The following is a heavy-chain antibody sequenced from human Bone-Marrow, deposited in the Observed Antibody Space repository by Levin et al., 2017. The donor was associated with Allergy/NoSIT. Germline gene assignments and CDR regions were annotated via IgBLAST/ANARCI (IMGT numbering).Heavy chain of an antibody. CDR1: GFIFSSYA. CDR3: ARGPIVVRGAVEVSGMDV. CDR2: ISGSTGRT. V-gene: IGHV3-23*01. Sequence: GESLKISCAASGFIFSSYAMSWVRQAPGKGLEWVSAISGSTGRTYYADSVKGRFTVSRDNSMNTLYLQMNSLRAEDSAVYYCARGPIVVRGAVEVSGMDVWGQGTTVIVSS. J-gene: IGHJ6*02. D-gene: IGHD2-21*01.